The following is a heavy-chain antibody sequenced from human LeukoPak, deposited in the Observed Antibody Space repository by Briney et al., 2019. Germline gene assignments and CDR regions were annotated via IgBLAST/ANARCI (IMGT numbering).Heavy chain of an antibody. CDR1: GYTFTSYG. J-gene: IGHJ4*02. V-gene: IGHV1-18*01. CDR3: ARVPSSGYLYYFGY. D-gene: IGHD3-22*01. Sequence: ASVKVSCKASGYTFTSYGISWVRQAPGQGLEWMGWISAYNGNTNYAQKLQGRVTMTTDTSTSTAYMELRSLRSDDTAVYYCARVPSSGYLYYFGYWGQGTLVTVSS. CDR2: ISAYNGNT.